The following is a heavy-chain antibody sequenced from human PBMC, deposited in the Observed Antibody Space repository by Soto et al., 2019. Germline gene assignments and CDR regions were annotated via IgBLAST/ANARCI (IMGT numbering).Heavy chain of an antibody. J-gene: IGHJ4*02. V-gene: IGHV4-59*08. D-gene: IGHD3-10*01. CDR1: GGSISSYY. Sequence: PSETLSLTCTVSGGSISSYYWSWIRQPPGKGLEWIGYTYYSGSTNYNPSLKSRVTISVDTSKNQFSLKLNSMTAADTAVYYCARHNYGSGSTYFDYWRQGTLVTVS. CDR2: TYYSGST. CDR3: ARHNYGSGSTYFDY.